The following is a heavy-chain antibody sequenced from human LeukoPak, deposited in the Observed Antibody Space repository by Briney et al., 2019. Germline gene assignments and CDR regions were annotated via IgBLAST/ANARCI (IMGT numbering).Heavy chain of an antibody. CDR2: IQYGGST. CDR1: GGSFSGYY. Sequence: SETLSLTCAVYGGSFSGYYWSWIRQPPGKGLEWIGSIQYGGSTYYNPSLKSRVIISVDTSKNQFSLKLSSVTAADTAVYYCARLTAADYYYMDVWGKGTTVTISS. D-gene: IGHD6-13*01. CDR3: ARLTAADYYYMDV. J-gene: IGHJ6*03. V-gene: IGHV4-34*01.